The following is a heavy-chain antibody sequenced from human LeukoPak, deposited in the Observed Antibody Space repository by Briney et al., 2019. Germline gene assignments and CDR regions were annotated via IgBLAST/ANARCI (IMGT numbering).Heavy chain of an antibody. Sequence: SETLSLSCVEPRGSPCAYFGCCRWQPPGKGLEWIGYIYYSGSTTYNPSLKSRVTMSVDTATNQFSLKLRSVTAADTAVYYCARADLCNSSRWSLGPMDVWGEGTTVTVSS. CDR3: ARADLCNSSRWSLGPMDV. CDR2: IYYSGST. CDR1: RGSPCAYF. V-gene: IGHV4-59*01. D-gene: IGHD2/OR15-2a*01. J-gene: IGHJ6*03.